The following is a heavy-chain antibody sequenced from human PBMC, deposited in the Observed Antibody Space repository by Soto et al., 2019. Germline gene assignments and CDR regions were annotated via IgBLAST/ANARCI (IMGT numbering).Heavy chain of an antibody. CDR3: ARSSSGSYYQQY. CDR2: IYYSGST. V-gene: IGHV4-39*01. CDR1: GASISSSSYY. J-gene: IGHJ4*02. D-gene: IGHD3-10*01. Sequence: SETLSLTCTVSGASISSSSYYWGWIRQPPGKGLEWIGSIYYSGSTYYNPSLKSRVTISVDTSKNQLSLKLSSVTAADTALYYCARSSSGSYYQQYWGQGALVT.